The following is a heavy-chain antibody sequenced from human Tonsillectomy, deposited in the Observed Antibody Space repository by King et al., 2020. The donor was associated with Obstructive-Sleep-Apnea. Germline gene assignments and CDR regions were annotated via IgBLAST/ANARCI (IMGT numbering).Heavy chain of an antibody. V-gene: IGHV7-4-1*02. Sequence: QLVQSGSELKTPGASVKVSCKASGYSFTSYAMNWVRQAPGQGLEWMGRINTNTGNPTYAQGFTGRFVCSLEPSGSTAYLQISSLKAEDTAVYYCARMVYSSSWYRFFDSWGQGTLVTVSS. CDR2: INTNTGNP. CDR3: ARMVYSSSWYRFFDS. CDR1: GYSFTSYA. D-gene: IGHD6-13*01. J-gene: IGHJ4*02.